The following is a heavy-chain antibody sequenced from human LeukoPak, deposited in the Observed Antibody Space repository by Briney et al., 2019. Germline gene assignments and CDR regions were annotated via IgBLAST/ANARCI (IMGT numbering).Heavy chain of an antibody. V-gene: IGHV3-30*02. CDR2: IRYDGSNK. CDR3: AKDPHYYGSGSLINYYYYYGVDV. J-gene: IGHJ6*02. D-gene: IGHD3-10*01. CDR1: GFTFSSYG. Sequence: PGGSLRLSCAASGFTFSSYGMHWVRQAPGKGLEWVAFIRYDGSNKYYADSVKGRFTISRDNSKNTLYLQMNSLRAEDTAVYYCAKDPHYYGSGSLINYYYYYGVDVWGQGTTVTVSS.